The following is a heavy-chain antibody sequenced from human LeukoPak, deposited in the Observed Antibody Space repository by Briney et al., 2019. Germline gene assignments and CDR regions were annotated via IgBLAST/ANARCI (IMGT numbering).Heavy chain of an antibody. J-gene: IGHJ4*02. D-gene: IGHD4-23*01. V-gene: IGHV4-39*07. CDR2: IYYSGST. CDR1: GGSISSSSYY. CDR3: ARDYGGKFDY. Sequence: SETLSLTCTVSGGSISSSSYYWGWIRQPPGKGLEWIGSIYYSGSTYYNPSLKSRVTVSVDTSKNQFSLRLSSVTAADTAVYYCARDYGGKFDYWGRGTLVTVSS.